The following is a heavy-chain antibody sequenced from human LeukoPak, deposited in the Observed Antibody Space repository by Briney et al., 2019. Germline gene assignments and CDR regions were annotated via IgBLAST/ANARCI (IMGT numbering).Heavy chain of an antibody. J-gene: IGHJ4*02. Sequence: GSSVKVSCKASGGTFSSYAISWVRQAPGQGLEWMGGIIPIFGTANYAQKLQGRVTITADKSTSTAYMELSSLRSEDTAVYYCARAEQWLAWGYFDYWGQGTLVTVSS. CDR1: GGTFSSYA. D-gene: IGHD6-19*01. V-gene: IGHV1-69*06. CDR2: IIPIFGTA. CDR3: ARAEQWLAWGYFDY.